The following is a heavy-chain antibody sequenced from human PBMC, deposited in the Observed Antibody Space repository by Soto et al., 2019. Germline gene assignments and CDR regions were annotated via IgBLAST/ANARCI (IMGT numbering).Heavy chain of an antibody. CDR2: ISAYNGNT. CDR3: ARVGSTVTTSYYYGMDV. D-gene: IGHD4-17*01. V-gene: IGHV1-18*01. CDR1: GYTFTSYG. J-gene: IGHJ6*02. Sequence: ASVKVSCKASGYTFTSYGISWVRQAPGQGLEWMGWISAYNGNTNYAQKLQGRVTMTTDTSTSTAYMELRSLRSDDTAVYYCARVGSTVTTSYYYGMDVWGQGTTVTVSS.